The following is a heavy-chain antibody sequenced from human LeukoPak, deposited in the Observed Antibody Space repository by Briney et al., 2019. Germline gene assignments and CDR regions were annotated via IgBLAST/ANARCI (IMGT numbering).Heavy chain of an antibody. CDR2: ISAYNGNT. D-gene: IGHD3-16*02. Sequence: ASVKVSCKASGYTFTSYGISWVRQAPGQGLEWMGWISAYNGNTNYAQKLQGRVTMTTDTPTSTAYMELRSLRSDDTAVYYCARIITFGGVIVIPGAFDIWGQGTMVTVSS. CDR1: GYTFTSYG. V-gene: IGHV1-18*01. CDR3: ARIITFGGVIVIPGAFDI. J-gene: IGHJ3*02.